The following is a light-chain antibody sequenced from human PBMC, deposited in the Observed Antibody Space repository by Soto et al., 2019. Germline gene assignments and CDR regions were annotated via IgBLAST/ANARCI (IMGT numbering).Light chain of an antibody. V-gene: IGKV1-27*01. Sequence: DIQMTQSPSSLSASVGDTVTITCRASQGISSSLAWYQQKAGKVPDLLIYGASTLQSGVPSHFSGSGSGTDFTLTLSRLQPEDVATYYCQEYHSPPFTFGPGTKVEMK. J-gene: IGKJ3*01. CDR2: GAS. CDR1: QGISSS. CDR3: QEYHSPPFT.